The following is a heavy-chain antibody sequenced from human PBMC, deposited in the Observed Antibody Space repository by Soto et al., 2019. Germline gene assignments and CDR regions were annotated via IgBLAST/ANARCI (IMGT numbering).Heavy chain of an antibody. CDR2: ISGSGGST. CDR1: GFTFSSYA. D-gene: IGHD3-22*01. Sequence: PGGSLRLSCAASGFTFSSYAMSWVRQAPGKGLEWVSAISGSGGSTYYADSVKGRFTISRDNSKNTLYLQMNSLRDEDTAVYYCAKAYYYDSSGFAPGPLDYWGQGTLVTVSS. V-gene: IGHV3-23*01. CDR3: AKAYYYDSSGFAPGPLDY. J-gene: IGHJ4*02.